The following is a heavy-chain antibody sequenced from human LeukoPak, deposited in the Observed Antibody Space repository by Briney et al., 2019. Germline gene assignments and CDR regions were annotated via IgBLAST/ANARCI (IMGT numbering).Heavy chain of an antibody. CDR1: GFTLNIYG. J-gene: IGHJ4*02. D-gene: IGHD3-10*01. V-gene: IGHV3-48*02. Sequence: GGSLRLSCAASGFTLNIYGMSWVRQAPGKGLEWVSYISSSSAVYYADSVKGRFTISRDNAKNSLYLQMNSLRDEDTAVYYCARPSMVQGTNIAAFDSWGQGTLVTVSS. CDR3: ARPSMVQGTNIAAFDS. CDR2: ISSSSAV.